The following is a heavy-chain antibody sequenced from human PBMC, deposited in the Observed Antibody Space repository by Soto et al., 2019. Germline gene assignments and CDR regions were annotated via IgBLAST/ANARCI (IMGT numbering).Heavy chain of an antibody. Sequence: EVQLLESGGGLVQPGESLRLSCAASGFTFSSYTMNWVRQAPGKGLEWLCYIRSGDFTTYYADSVKGRFTISRDNAKNSVYLQMNSLRDEDTAVYYCARELALGGNGMYVWGQGTTVTGSS. CDR1: GFTFSSYT. CDR2: IRSGDFTT. V-gene: IGHV3-48*02. J-gene: IGHJ6*02. CDR3: ARELALGGNGMYV. D-gene: IGHD3-16*01.